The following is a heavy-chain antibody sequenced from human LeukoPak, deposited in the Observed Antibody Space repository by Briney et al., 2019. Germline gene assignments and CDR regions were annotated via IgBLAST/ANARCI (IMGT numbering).Heavy chain of an antibody. CDR3: TRDRGAYNLYDY. V-gene: IGHV3-49*03. Sequence: GGSLRLSCAASGFTVSSNYMSWIRQAPGKGLEWVGFIRSKAYGETADYAASVKGRFTISRDDSKAIAYLQMNSLKTEDTAVYHCTRDRGAYNLYDYWGQGTLVTVSS. J-gene: IGHJ4*02. CDR1: GFTVSSNY. D-gene: IGHD1-1*01. CDR2: IRSKAYGETA.